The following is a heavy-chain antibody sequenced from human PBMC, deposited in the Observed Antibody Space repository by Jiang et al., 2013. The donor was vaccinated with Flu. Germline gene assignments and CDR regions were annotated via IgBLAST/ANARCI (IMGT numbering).Heavy chain of an antibody. CDR2: INPARKTS. V-gene: IGHV1-46*01. D-gene: IGHD1-1*01. Sequence: SGAEVKKPGASLKVFCKASGYTFTSYVVHWVRQAPGQGLEWVGIINPARKTSTYAQKFQDRVTITTDTSTNTVHLEVRSLKSDDTAVYYCARDRGVPTAALDNWGQGTPVTVSS. J-gene: IGHJ1*01. CDR1: GYTFTSYV. CDR3: ARDRGVPTAALDN.